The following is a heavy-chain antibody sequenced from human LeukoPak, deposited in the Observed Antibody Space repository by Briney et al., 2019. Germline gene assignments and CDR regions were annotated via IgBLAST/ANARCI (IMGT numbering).Heavy chain of an antibody. V-gene: IGHV4-34*01. CDR1: GGSLSGYY. D-gene: IGHD6-13*01. J-gene: IGHJ4*02. CDR2: INHSGST. CDR3: ARDLFKAAAAPSSEY. Sequence: SETLSLTCAVYGGSLSGYYWSWIRQPPGKGLEWIGEINHSGSTNYNPSLKSRVTISVDTSKNQFSLKLSSVTAADTAVYYCARDLFKAAAAPSSEYWGQGTLVTVSS.